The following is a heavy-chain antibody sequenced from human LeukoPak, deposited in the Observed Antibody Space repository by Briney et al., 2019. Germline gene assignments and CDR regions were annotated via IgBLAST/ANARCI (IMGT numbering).Heavy chain of an antibody. CDR2: INPSGGST. V-gene: IGHV1-46*01. D-gene: IGHD3-3*01. Sequence: GASVTVSCTASGYTFTSYYMHWVRQAPGQGLEWMGIINPSGGSTSYAQKFQGRVTMTRDTSTSTVYMELSSLRSEDTAVYYCARDSPTILVDYWGQGTLVTVSS. CDR3: ARDSPTILVDY. CDR1: GYTFTSYY. J-gene: IGHJ4*02.